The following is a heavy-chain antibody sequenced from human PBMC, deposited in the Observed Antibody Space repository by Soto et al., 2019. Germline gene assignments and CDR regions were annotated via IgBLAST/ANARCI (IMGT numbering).Heavy chain of an antibody. J-gene: IGHJ4*02. Sequence: QVQLVQSGAEVKEPGASVRVSCKASGYTFQNYHMHWVRQAPGQGLEWMGIIHPSGETTTYAQKXXGXLAMTRDTSMRTAYMELSSLTSEDTAVYYCARDLWGSWTVDYWGQGTLVTVSS. V-gene: IGHV1-46*02. D-gene: IGHD3-16*01. CDR2: IHPSGETT. CDR3: ARDLWGSWTVDY. CDR1: GYTFQNYH.